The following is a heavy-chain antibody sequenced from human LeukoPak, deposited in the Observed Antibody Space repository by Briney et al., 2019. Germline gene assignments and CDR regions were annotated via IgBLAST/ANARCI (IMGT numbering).Heavy chain of an antibody. J-gene: IGHJ5*02. Sequence: ASVKVSCKASGYTFTGYYMHWVRQAPGQGLEWMGWINPNSGGTNYAQKFQGRVIMTRDTSISTAYMELSRLRSDDTAVYYCARGVPHYCTNGVCYFSNWFDPWGQGTLVTVSS. CDR1: GYTFTGYY. CDR2: INPNSGGT. D-gene: IGHD2-8*01. CDR3: ARGVPHYCTNGVCYFSNWFDP. V-gene: IGHV1-2*02.